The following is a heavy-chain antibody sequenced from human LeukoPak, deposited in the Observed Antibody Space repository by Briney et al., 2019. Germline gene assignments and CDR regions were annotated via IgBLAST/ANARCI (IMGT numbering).Heavy chain of an antibody. V-gene: IGHV4-59*08. CDR1: GGSISRYY. Sequence: SETLSLTCTVSGGSISRYYWSWIRQPPGKGLEWIGYIYYSGSTNYNPSLKSRLTISVDTSKNQFSLNLSSVTAADTAVYYCARHQYNWNDAGAFDIWGQGTMVSVSS. J-gene: IGHJ3*02. CDR2: IYYSGST. D-gene: IGHD1-20*01. CDR3: ARHQYNWNDAGAFDI.